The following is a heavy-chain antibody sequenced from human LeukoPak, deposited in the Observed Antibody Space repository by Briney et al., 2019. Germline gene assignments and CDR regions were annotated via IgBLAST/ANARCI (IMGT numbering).Heavy chain of an antibody. CDR3: ARFVVVPAAQCWVLDY. V-gene: IGHV3-21*01. Sequence: GGSLRLSCAASGFTFSSYSMNWVRQAPGRGLEWVSSISSSSSFIYYADSVKGRFTISRDNAKNSLYLQMNSLRAEDTAVYYCARFVVVPAAQCWVLDYWGQGTLVTVSS. D-gene: IGHD2-2*01. CDR2: ISSSSSFI. J-gene: IGHJ4*02. CDR1: GFTFSSYS.